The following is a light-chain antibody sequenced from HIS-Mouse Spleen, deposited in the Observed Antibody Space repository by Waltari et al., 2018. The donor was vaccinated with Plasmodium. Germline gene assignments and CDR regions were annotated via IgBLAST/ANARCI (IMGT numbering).Light chain of an antibody. CDR2: EDS. J-gene: IGLJ3*02. CDR3: YSTDSSGNHRV. CDR1: ALHIKY. Sequence: SYELTQPPSVSVSSGQTARITCSGDALHIKYAYWYQQKSGQAPVLVIYEDSKRPSGIPERFSGSSSGTMATLTISGAQVEDEADYYCYSTDSSGNHRVFGGGTKLTVL. V-gene: IGLV3-10*01.